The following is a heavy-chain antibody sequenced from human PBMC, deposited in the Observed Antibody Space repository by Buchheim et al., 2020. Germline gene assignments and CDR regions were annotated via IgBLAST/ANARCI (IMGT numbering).Heavy chain of an antibody. CDR3: ASAPYYDILTGYRYYYYGMDV. V-gene: IGHV3-48*03. J-gene: IGHJ6*02. CDR1: GFTFSSYE. Sequence: EVQLVESGGGLVQPGGSLRLSCAASGFTFSSYEMNWVRQAPGKGLEWVSYISSSGSTIYYADSVKGRFTISRDNAKNSPYLQMNSLRAEDTAVYYCASAPYYDILTGYRYYYYGMDVWGQGTT. CDR2: ISSSGSTI. D-gene: IGHD3-9*01.